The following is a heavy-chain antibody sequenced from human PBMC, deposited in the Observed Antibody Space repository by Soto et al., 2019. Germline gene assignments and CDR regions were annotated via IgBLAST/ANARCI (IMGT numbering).Heavy chain of an antibody. V-gene: IGHV3-11*01. D-gene: IGHD3-16*01. J-gene: IGHJ5*02. Sequence: GGSLRLSCAASGFTFSDYYMSWIRQAPGKGLEWVSYISSSGSTIYYADSVKGRFTISRDNAKNSLYLQMNSLRAEDTAVYYCAIYPVGGSTPRWFDLWGQGTLVTVSS. CDR1: GFTFSDYY. CDR3: AIYPVGGSTPRWFDL. CDR2: ISSSGSTI.